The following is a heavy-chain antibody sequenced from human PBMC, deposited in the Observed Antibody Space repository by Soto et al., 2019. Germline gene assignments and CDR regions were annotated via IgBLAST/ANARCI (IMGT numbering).Heavy chain of an antibody. Sequence: QLQLQESGPGLLKPSETLSLTCTVSGGSISSNVYYWGWIRQPPGKGLEWIGSMYYSGSTYYNPSPRSRVTISVDTSKNQFSLKLNSVTAADTAVYYCARPSAITFYYDSRDWDFDLWGRGTLVTVSS. J-gene: IGHJ2*01. CDR3: ARPSAITFYYDSRDWDFDL. V-gene: IGHV4-39*01. CDR2: MYYSGST. D-gene: IGHD3-22*01. CDR1: GGSISSNVYY.